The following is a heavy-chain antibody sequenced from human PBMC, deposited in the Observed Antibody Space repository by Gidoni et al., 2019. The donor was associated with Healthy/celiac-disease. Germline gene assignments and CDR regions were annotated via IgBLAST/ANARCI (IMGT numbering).Heavy chain of an antibody. V-gene: IGHV3-23*01. CDR3: AKPSVPAAGAFYYYYYMDV. D-gene: IGHD2-2*01. CDR1: GFTFSSYA. CDR2: ISGSGGST. J-gene: IGHJ6*03. Sequence: EVQLLESGGGLVQPGGSLILSCAASGFTFSSYAMSWVRQAPGKGLEWVSAISGSGGSTYYADSVKGRFTISRDNSKNTLYLQMNSLRAEDTAVYYCAKPSVPAAGAFYYYYYMDVWGKGTTVTVSS.